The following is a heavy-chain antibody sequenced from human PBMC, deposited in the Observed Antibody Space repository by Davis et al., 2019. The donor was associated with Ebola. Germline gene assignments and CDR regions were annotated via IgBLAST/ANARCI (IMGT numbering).Heavy chain of an antibody. CDR3: ARDSEPERRYYFDY. J-gene: IGHJ4*02. CDR2: ISSSSSYI. V-gene: IGHV3-21*01. Sequence: PGGSLRLSCAASGFTFSSYSMNWVRQAPGKGLEWVSSISSSSSYIYYADSVKGRFTISRDNAKNSLYLQMNSLRAEDTAVYYCARDSEPERRYYFDYWGQGTLVTVSS. CDR1: GFTFSSYS. D-gene: IGHD1-1*01.